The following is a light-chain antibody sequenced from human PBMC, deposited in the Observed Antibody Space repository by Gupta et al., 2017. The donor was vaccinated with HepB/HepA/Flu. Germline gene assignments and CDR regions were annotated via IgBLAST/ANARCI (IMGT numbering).Light chain of an antibody. CDR3: QVWDRRSDHVV. J-gene: IGLJ2*01. V-gene: IGLV3-21*04. CDR2: DDS. CDR1: NIGSKS. Sequence: SYVLTQPPSVSVAPGKTARITCGGNNIGSKSVHWYQQTPGQAPVLVIYDDSGRDSGIPERFSGSNAGNTATLTISRVEAGDEADYYCQVWDRRSDHVVFGGGTKLTVL.